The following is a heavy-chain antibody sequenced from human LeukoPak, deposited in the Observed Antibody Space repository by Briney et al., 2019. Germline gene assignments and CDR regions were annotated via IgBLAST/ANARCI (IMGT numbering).Heavy chain of an antibody. Sequence: GGSLRLSCSASGFTFSSYAMHWVRPAPGKGLEYVSAISSNGGTTYYADSVKGRFTISRDNSKNTLYLQMSSLRAEDTAVYYCVKARYGGYSGDYFDYWGQGTLVTVSS. CDR1: GFTFSSYA. J-gene: IGHJ4*02. CDR3: VKARYGGYSGDYFDY. V-gene: IGHV3-64D*06. CDR2: ISSNGGTT. D-gene: IGHD5-12*01.